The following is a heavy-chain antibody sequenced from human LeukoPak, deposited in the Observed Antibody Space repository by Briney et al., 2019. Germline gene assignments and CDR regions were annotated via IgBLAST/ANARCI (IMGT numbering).Heavy chain of an antibody. CDR3: ARGVTFGGVIVNYFDY. J-gene: IGHJ4*02. CDR2: INHSGST. CDR1: GGSFSGYY. Sequence: SETLSLTCAVYGGSFSGYYWSWIRQPPGKGLEWIGEINHSGSTNYNPSLKSRVTISVDTSKNQFSLKLSAVTAADTAVYYCARGVTFGGVIVNYFDYWGQGTLVTVSS. D-gene: IGHD3-16*02. V-gene: IGHV4-34*01.